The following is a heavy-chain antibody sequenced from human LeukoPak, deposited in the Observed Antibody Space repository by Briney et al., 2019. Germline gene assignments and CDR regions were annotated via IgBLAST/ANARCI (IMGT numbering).Heavy chain of an antibody. CDR3: AKPMYGDYFTKQYYFDY. CDR2: ISYDGSNK. J-gene: IGHJ4*02. Sequence: GGSLRLSCAASGFTVSSNYMSWVRQAPGKGLEWVAVISYDGSNKYYADSVKGRFTISRDNSKNTLYLQMNSLRAEDTAVYYCAKPMYGDYFTKQYYFDYWGQGTLVTVSS. CDR1: GFTVSSNY. V-gene: IGHV3-30*18. D-gene: IGHD4-17*01.